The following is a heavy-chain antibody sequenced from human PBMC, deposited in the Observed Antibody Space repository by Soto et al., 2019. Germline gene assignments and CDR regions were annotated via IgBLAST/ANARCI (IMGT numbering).Heavy chain of an antibody. CDR1: GGSISSGDYY. Sequence: SETLSLTCTVPGGSISSGDYYWSWIRQPPGKGLEWIGYIYYSGSTYYNPSLKSRVTISVDTSKNQFSLKLSSVTAADTAVYYCARHYTGMVRGVIGYFDYWGQGTLVTVSS. J-gene: IGHJ4*02. CDR2: IYYSGST. CDR3: ARHYTGMVRGVIGYFDY. V-gene: IGHV4-30-4*01. D-gene: IGHD3-10*01.